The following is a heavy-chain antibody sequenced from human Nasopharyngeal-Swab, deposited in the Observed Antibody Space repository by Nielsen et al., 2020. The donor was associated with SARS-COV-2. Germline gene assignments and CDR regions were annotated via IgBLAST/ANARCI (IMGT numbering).Heavy chain of an antibody. CDR1: GFTFSSYA. J-gene: IGHJ4*02. V-gene: IGHV3-30-3*01. CDR3: ARDGVAAAGIDY. D-gene: IGHD6-13*01. CDR2: ISYDGSNK. Sequence: GGSLRLSCAASGFTFSSYAMHWVRQAPGKGLEWVAVISYDGSNKYYADSVKGRFTISRDNSKNTLYLQMNSLRAEDTAVYYCARDGVAAAGIDYWGQGTLVTASS.